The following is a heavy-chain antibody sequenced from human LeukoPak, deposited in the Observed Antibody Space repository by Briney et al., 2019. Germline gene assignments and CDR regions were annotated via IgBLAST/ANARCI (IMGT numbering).Heavy chain of an antibody. CDR1: GYTLTELS. Sequence: GASVKVSCKVSGYTLTELSMHWVRQAPGKGLEWMGGFDPEDGETIYAQKFQGRVTMTEDTSTDTAYMELSSLRSEDTAMYYCATSWGSGSYYFDYWGQGTLVTVSS. V-gene: IGHV1-24*01. CDR2: FDPEDGET. D-gene: IGHD1-26*01. J-gene: IGHJ4*02. CDR3: ATSWGSGSYYFDY.